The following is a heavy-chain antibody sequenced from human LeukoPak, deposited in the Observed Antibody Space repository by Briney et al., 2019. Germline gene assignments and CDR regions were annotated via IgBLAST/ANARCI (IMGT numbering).Heavy chain of an antibody. CDR1: GYTFVSYD. D-gene: IGHD6-19*01. CDR3: ATVGSGWDNFDY. J-gene: IGHJ4*02. V-gene: IGHV1-8*01. Sequence: ASVKVSCKASGYTFVSYDINWVRQATGQGPEWMGWMSPKSGNTGYAQKFQGRVTMTRDTSINTAYMELSGLISEDTAVYYCATVGSGWDNFDYWGQGTLVTVSS. CDR2: MSPKSGNT.